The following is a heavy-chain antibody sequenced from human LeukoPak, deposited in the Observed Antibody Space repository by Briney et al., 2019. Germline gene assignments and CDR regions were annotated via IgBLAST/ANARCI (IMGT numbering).Heavy chain of an antibody. D-gene: IGHD3-22*01. V-gene: IGHV4-4*07. J-gene: IGHJ4*02. CDR1: GDTINPYH. CDR2: VHMSGST. CDR3: ARDESSRDDSGGYHY. Sequence: SETLSLTCTVSGDTINPYHWTWIRQTAGKGLEWIGRVHMSGSTNYSPSLWSRVSISMDNSKNQFSLKVNSVTAADTGEYYCARDESSRDDSGGYHYWGQGTLVTVSS.